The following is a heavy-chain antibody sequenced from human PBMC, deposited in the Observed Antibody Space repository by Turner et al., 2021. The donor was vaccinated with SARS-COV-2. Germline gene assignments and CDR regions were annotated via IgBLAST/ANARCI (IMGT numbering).Heavy chain of an antibody. CDR3: AKDIRTTPIAVAGRGAFDI. CDR1: GFTFSSYA. Sequence: EVQLLESGGGLVQPGGSLRLSCAASGFTFSSYAMSWLRQAPGKGLEWVSAISGSGGSTFDADSVKGRFTISRDDSKNTLYLQMNSLRAEDTAVYYCAKDIRTTPIAVAGRGAFDIWGQGTMVTVSS. CDR2: ISGSGGST. V-gene: IGHV3-23*01. J-gene: IGHJ3*02. D-gene: IGHD6-19*01.